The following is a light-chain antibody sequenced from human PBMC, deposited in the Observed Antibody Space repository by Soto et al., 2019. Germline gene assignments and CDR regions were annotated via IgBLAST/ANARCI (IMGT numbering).Light chain of an antibody. J-gene: IGLJ3*02. Sequence: QFVLTQPPSVSGAPGQRVTISCTGSSCNIGAGYDVDWYQQLPGTAPKLLIYGNSNRPSGVPDRFSGSKSGTSASLAITGLRAEDEADYDCQSYDSSLSGWVFGGGTKLSGL. CDR3: QSYDSSLSGWV. CDR1: SCNIGAGYD. V-gene: IGLV1-40*01. CDR2: GNS.